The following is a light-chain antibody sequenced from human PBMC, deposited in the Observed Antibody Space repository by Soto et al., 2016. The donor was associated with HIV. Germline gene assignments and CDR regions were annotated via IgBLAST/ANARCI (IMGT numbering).Light chain of an antibody. CDR1: SLRSYY. J-gene: IGLJ1*01. V-gene: IGLV3-19*01. Sequence: SSELTQDPAVSVALGQTVRITCQGDSLRSYYASWYQQKPGQAPVLVIYGKNNRPSGIPDRFSGSSSGNTASLTITGAQAEDEADYYCNSRDSSGNHRNVFGTGTKVT. CDR3: NSRDSSGNHRNV. CDR2: GKN.